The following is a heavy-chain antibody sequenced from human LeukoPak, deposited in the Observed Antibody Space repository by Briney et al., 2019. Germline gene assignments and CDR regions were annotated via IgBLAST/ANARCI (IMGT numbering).Heavy chain of an antibody. CDR3: ARAGGDSLFDY. Sequence: ASVKVSCKSSGYTFTSHGISWARQAPGQGLEWMGWVSAYNGNTKYEQKLQGRVTMTTDKSTSTAYMELRSLRSDDTAVYYCARAGGDSLFDYWGQGTLVTVSS. V-gene: IGHV1-18*01. D-gene: IGHD3-22*01. J-gene: IGHJ4*02. CDR1: GYTFTSHG. CDR2: VSAYNGNT.